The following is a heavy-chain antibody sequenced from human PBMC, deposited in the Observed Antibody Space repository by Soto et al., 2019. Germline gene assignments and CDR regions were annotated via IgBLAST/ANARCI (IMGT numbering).Heavy chain of an antibody. V-gene: IGHV5-51*01. J-gene: IGHJ4*01. CDR2: VYPGDSDT. D-gene: IGHD1-1*01. Sequence: GESLKIPCNGSGYILTDYWIGWVRQMPGKRLEWMGIVYPGDSDTRYSPSFQGQVTFSVDTSINTAYLQWTSLKASDTPLYYCACLNTYNCGYMFAHWGRGTHVISSS. CDR3: ACLNTYNCGYMFAH. CDR1: GYILTDYW.